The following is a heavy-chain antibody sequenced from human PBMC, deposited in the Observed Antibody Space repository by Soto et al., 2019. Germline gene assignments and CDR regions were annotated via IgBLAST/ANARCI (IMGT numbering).Heavy chain of an antibody. V-gene: IGHV3-48*02. CDR3: ARDHGYGSGSYYKNWYFDL. J-gene: IGHJ2*01. D-gene: IGHD3-10*01. CDR1: GFTFSSYS. CDR2: ISSSSSTI. Sequence: EVQLVESGGGLVQPGGSLRLSCAASGFTFSSYSMNWVRQAPGKGLEWVSYISSSSSTIYYADSVKGRFTISRDNAKNSLYLQMNSLRDEDTAVYYCARDHGYGSGSYYKNWYFDLWGRGTLVTVSS.